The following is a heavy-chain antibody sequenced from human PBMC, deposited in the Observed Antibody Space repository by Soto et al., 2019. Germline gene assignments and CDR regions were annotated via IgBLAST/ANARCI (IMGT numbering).Heavy chain of an antibody. Sequence: EVQLVESGGGLVQPGGSLRLSCAASGFTFSSYSMNWVRQAPGKGLEWVSYISSSSSTIYYADSVKGRFTSSRDNAKNSLYLQMNSLRDEDTAVYYCARAYYYDSSGYSGRMGFDYWGQGTLVTVSS. V-gene: IGHV3-48*02. CDR3: ARAYYYDSSGYSGRMGFDY. D-gene: IGHD3-22*01. CDR1: GFTFSSYS. J-gene: IGHJ4*02. CDR2: ISSSSSTI.